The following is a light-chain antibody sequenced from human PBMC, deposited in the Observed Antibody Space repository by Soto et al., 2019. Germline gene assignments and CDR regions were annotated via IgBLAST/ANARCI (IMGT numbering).Light chain of an antibody. Sequence: QSALTQPASVSGSPGQSITISCTGTSSDVGTYNYVSWYQQHPDKAPKLIIYVVSNRPSGVSNRFSGSKSGNTASLTISGLQAEDEADYYCASYTTSDTPFLFGTGTKSPS. V-gene: IGLV2-14*01. CDR3: ASYTTSDTPFL. CDR1: SSDVGTYNY. J-gene: IGLJ1*01. CDR2: VVS.